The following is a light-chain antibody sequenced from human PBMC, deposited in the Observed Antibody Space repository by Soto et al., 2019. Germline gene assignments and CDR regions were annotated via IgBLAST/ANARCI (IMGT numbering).Light chain of an antibody. J-gene: IGLJ2*01. CDR1: NNDIGNYDL. CDR2: EVS. Sequence: QSALTQPASVSGSPGQSITISCSGTNNDIGNYDLVSWYQYHPDKAPKLMIYEVSNRPSGVSNRFSGSKSDNTASLTISGLQAEDEADYYCSSYTSSTTLVVFGGGTQLTVL. CDR3: SSYTSSTTLVV. V-gene: IGLV2-14*02.